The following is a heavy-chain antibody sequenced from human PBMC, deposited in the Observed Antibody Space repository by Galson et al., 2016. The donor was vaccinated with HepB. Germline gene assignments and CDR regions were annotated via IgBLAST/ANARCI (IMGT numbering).Heavy chain of an antibody. Sequence: SETLSLTCAVSGRSISSSHWWSWVRQPPGKGLEWIGEIFHSGTTNDNPSLKSRVTMSVDKSKNQLSLNLTSVTAADTAVYYCARVRFLEWLTGSGMDVWGQGTTVTVSS. V-gene: IGHV4-4*02. J-gene: IGHJ6*02. CDR3: ARVRFLEWLTGSGMDV. CDR2: IFHSGTT. D-gene: IGHD3-3*01. CDR1: GRSISSSHW.